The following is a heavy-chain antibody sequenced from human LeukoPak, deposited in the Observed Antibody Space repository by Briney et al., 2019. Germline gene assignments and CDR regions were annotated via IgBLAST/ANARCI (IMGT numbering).Heavy chain of an antibody. Sequence: SETLSLTCTVSGGSISSYYWSWIRQTAGKGLEWIGRIYTSGSTNYNPSLKSRVTMSVDTSKNQFSLKLSSVTAADTAVYYCARDGYYYDSSGYPFDYWGQGTLVTVSS. D-gene: IGHD3-22*01. CDR2: IYTSGST. CDR3: ARDGYYYDSSGYPFDY. V-gene: IGHV4-4*07. CDR1: GGSISSYY. J-gene: IGHJ4*02.